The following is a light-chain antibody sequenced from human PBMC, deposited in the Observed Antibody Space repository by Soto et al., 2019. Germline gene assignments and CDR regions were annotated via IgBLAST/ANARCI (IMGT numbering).Light chain of an antibody. Sequence: DIVMTQSPDSLAVSLGERATINCKSSQSVLYSSNNKNYLTWYQQKPGQPPKLLIYWASTRESGVPDRFSGSGSGTDFTLTISNLQAEDVAVYYCLQYYSTRWTFGQGTKVEIK. V-gene: IGKV4-1*01. CDR3: LQYYSTRWT. CDR2: WAS. CDR1: QSVLYSSNNKNY. J-gene: IGKJ1*01.